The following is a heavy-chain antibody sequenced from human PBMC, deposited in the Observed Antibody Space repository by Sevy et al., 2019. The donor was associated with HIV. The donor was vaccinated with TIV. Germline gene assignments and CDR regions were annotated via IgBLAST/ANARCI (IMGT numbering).Heavy chain of an antibody. D-gene: IGHD6-19*01. J-gene: IGHJ4*02. CDR1: GFTVNDKY. V-gene: IGHV3-66*02. CDR2: IFSSGST. Sequence: GSLRLSCAISGFTVNDKYIIWVRQAPGKGLEWVSVIFSSGSTYYADSAKGRFTISRDNSKNTMDFQMNSVRAEDTAVYYCVSLFLSYRSGWSYFDYWGQGTLVTVSS. CDR3: VSLFLSYRSGWSYFDY.